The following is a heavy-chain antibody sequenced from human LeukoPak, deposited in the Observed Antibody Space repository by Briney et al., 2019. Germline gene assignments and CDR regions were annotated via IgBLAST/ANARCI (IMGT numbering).Heavy chain of an antibody. CDR2: IYYSGST. CDR1: GGSISSSSYY. CDR3: ARDLVPYYYDSSGLDAFDI. V-gene: IGHV4-39*07. J-gene: IGHJ3*02. D-gene: IGHD3-22*01. Sequence: PSETLSLTCTVSGGSISSSSYYWGWIRQPPGKGLEWIGSIYYSGSTYYNPSLKSRVTISVDTSKNQFSLKLSSVTAADTAVYYCARDLVPYYYDSSGLDAFDIWGQGTMVTVSS.